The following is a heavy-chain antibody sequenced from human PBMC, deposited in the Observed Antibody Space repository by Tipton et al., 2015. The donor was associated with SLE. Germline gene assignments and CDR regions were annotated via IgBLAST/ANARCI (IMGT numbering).Heavy chain of an antibody. D-gene: IGHD3-3*01. V-gene: IGHV4-59*01. CDR2: FYYGEKT. CDR1: DGSISGYY. CDR3: ARGTVFGVVWGQKPYYMDV. Sequence: TLSLTCTVSDGSISGYYWTWIRQPPGKGLEWIGNFYYGEKTNYNPSLKSRVTISGDTSSNQISLTVRSVTAADTAVYFCARGTVFGVVWGQKPYYMDVWGKGTTVLVS. J-gene: IGHJ6*03.